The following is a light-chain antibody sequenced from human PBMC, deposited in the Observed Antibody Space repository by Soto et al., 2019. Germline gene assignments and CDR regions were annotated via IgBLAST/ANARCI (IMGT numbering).Light chain of an antibody. CDR2: RAT. Sequence: DIQMTQSPSTLSASVGDRVTITCRASQNINDWLAWYQQKPGKAPHLLIYRATNLQSGVPSRFSGSGSGTEFTLTLSSLPPGDLGIYYCQQFNSYSWTFGQGTKVEIK. CDR3: QQFNSYSWT. J-gene: IGKJ1*01. CDR1: QNINDW. V-gene: IGKV1-5*03.